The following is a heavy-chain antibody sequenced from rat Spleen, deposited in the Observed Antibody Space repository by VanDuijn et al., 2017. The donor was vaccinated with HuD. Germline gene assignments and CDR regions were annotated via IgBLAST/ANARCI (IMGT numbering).Heavy chain of an antibody. CDR3: ARYKGTRVSPLDY. CDR1: GFSLISHS. Sequence: QVQLKESEPDLVQPSQSLSLICTVSGFSLISHSVHWVRQPPGKGLEWMGGIWGDGSTDYNSVLKSRLTINRDTSKSQVFLKMNSLQTEDTATYYCARYKGTRVSPLDYWGQGVMVTVSS. D-gene: IGHD1-4*01. J-gene: IGHJ2*01. V-gene: IGHV2-27*01. CDR2: IWGDGST.